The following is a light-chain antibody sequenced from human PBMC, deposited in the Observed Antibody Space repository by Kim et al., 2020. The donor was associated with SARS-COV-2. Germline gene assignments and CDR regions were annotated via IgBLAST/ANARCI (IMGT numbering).Light chain of an antibody. CDR2: QDS. CDR3: QAWDSSTGV. J-gene: IGLJ3*02. Sequence: VSPGETASITCSGDKLGDKYACWYQQKPGQSPVLVIYQDSKRPSGIPGRFSGSNSGNTATLTISGTQAMDEADYYCQAWDSSTGVFGGGTQLTVL. V-gene: IGLV3-1*01. CDR1: KLGDKY.